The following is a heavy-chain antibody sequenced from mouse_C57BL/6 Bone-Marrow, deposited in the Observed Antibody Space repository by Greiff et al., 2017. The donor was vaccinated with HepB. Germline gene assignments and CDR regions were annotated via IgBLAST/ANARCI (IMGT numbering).Heavy chain of an antibody. Sequence: VQLQQSGAELARPGASVKMSCKASGYTFTSYTMHWVKQRPGQGLEWIGYINPSSGYTKYNQKFKDKATLTADKSSSAAYMQLSSLTSEDSAVYYCARPIDDGYLNYWGQGTTLTVSS. D-gene: IGHD2-3*01. V-gene: IGHV1-4*01. J-gene: IGHJ2*01. CDR1: GYTFTSYT. CDR3: ARPIDDGYLNY. CDR2: INPSSGYT.